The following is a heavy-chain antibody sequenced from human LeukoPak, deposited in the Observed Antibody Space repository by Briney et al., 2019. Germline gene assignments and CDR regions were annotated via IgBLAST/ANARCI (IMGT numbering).Heavy chain of an antibody. CDR1: GGSISSSSYY. CDR3: ARDGVIAARPVDY. J-gene: IGHJ4*02. CDR2: IYHSGST. V-gene: IGHV4-39*07. Sequence: SETLSLTCTVSGGSISSSSYYCGWIRQPPGKGLEWIGSIYHSGSTYYNPSLKSPVTISVDTSKNQFSLKLSSVTAADTAVYYCARDGVIAARPVDYWGQGTLVTVSS. D-gene: IGHD6-6*01.